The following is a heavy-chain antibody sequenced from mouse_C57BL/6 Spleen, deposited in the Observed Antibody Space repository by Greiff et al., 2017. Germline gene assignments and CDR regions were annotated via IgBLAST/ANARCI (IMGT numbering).Heavy chain of an antibody. CDR1: GYAFSSYW. Sequence: VQLKQPGPELVKPGASVKLSCKASGYAFSSYWMNWVKQRPGKGLEWIGRIYPGDGETNYNEKFKGKATLTADKSSSTAYMQLSSLKSEDAAVYFCARERELRDYFDYWGQGTTLTVSS. V-gene: IGHV1-82*01. D-gene: IGHD1-1*01. CDR3: ARERELRDYFDY. J-gene: IGHJ2*01. CDR2: IYPGDGET.